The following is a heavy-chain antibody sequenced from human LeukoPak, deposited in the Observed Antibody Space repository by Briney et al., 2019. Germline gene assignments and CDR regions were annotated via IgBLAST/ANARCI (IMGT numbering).Heavy chain of an antibody. CDR3: ARDRGDKITGIAVAFFDY. Sequence: GGSLRLSCAASGFAFSSYWMSWVRQAPGKGLDWVANIKQDGSEKYYVDSVKGRFAISRDNAKNSLYLQMNSLRAEDTAVYYCARDRGDKITGIAVAFFDYWGQGTLVTVSS. CDR2: IKQDGSEK. D-gene: IGHD6-19*01. CDR1: GFAFSSYW. J-gene: IGHJ4*02. V-gene: IGHV3-7*01.